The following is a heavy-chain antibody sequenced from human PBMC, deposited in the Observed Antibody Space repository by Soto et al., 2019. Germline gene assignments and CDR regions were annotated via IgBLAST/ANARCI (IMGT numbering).Heavy chain of an antibody. V-gene: IGHV4-34*01. D-gene: IGHD3-3*01. CDR1: GGSFSGYY. CDR2: INHSGST. CDR3: ARGHYDFWSGYRTSFYYYGMDV. J-gene: IGHJ6*02. Sequence: ASETLSLTCAVYGGSFSGYYWSWIRQPPGKGLEWIGEINHSGSTNYNPSLKSRVTISVDTSKNQFSLKLSSVTAADTAVYYCARGHYDFWSGYRTSFYYYGMDVWGQGTTVTVSS.